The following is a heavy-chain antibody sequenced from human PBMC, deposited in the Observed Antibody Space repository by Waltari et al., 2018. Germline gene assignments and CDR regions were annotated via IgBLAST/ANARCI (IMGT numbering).Heavy chain of an antibody. CDR2: IYYSGST. CDR3: ASRAAAGYDYFDY. D-gene: IGHD6-13*01. J-gene: IGHJ4*02. CDR1: GGSISSHY. Sequence: QVQLQESGPGLVKPSETLSLTCTVSGGSISSHYWSWIRQPPGKGLEWIGYIYYSGSTNYNPSLKSRVTISVDTSKNQFSLKLSSVTAADTAVYYCASRAAAGYDYFDYWGQGTLVTVSS. V-gene: IGHV4-59*11.